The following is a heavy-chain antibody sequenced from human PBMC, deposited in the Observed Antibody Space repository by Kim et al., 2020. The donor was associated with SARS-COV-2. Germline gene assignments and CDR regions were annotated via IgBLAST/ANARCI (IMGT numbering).Heavy chain of an antibody. CDR2: GST. Sequence: GSTKYNPSPKCRVTISLDTSKNQFSLKLSPATAADTAVYYCVGGAGWLPDYWGQGTLVTVSS. J-gene: IGHJ4*02. V-gene: IGHV4-59*09. CDR3: VGGAGWLPDY. D-gene: IGHD5-12*01.